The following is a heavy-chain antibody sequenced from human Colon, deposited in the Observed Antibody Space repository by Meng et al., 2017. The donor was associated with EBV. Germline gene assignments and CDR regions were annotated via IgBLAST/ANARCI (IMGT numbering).Heavy chain of an antibody. V-gene: IGHV3-30*18. CDR2: TSSDGSNR. CDR1: RFSFGNFA. Sequence: QVQLVEAGGGLVQPGRSLRITCEASRFSFGNFAMHWVRQAPGKGLEWVAVTSSDGSNRHYADSVKGRFTISRDNSKNTVYLQMNSLRAEDTAVYYCAKPIEYYDDAGPYFDYWGQGTLVTVSS. J-gene: IGHJ4*02. D-gene: IGHD3-16*01. CDR3: AKPIEYYDDAGPYFDY.